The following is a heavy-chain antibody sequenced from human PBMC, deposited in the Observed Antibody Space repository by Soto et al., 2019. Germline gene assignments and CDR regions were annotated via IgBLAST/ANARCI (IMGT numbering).Heavy chain of an antibody. V-gene: IGHV4-39*01. CDR3: ARSSVRGWRAGFDP. CDR2: IYYSGST. D-gene: IGHD6-19*01. Sequence: QLQLQESGPGLVKPSETLSLTCTVSGGSISSSSYYWGWIRQPPGKGLEWIGSIYYSGSTYYNPSLKSRVTISVDTSKNQFSLKLSSVTAADTAVYYCARSSVRGWRAGFDPWGQGTLVTVSS. CDR1: GGSISSSSYY. J-gene: IGHJ5*02.